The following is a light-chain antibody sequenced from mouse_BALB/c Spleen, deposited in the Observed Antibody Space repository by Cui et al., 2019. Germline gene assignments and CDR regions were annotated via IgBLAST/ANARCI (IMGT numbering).Light chain of an antibody. J-gene: IGKJ5*01. CDR1: QDVGTA. Sequence: DIVMTQSHKLMSTSVGDRASITCKASQDVGTAVAWYQQKPGQSPKLLIYWASTRHTGVPDRFTGSGSGTDFTLTISNVQSEDLADYFCQQYSSYPLTFGAGTKLELK. V-gene: IGKV6-23*01. CDR3: QQYSSYPLT. CDR2: WAS.